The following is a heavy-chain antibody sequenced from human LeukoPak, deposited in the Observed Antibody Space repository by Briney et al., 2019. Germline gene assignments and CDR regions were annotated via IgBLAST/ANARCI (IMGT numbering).Heavy chain of an antibody. CDR2: ISAYNGNT. CDR1: AYTFTSYG. CDR3: ARKVAAAGTLAWFDP. D-gene: IGHD6-13*01. J-gene: IGHJ5*02. V-gene: IGHV1-18*01. Sequence: ASVKVSCKASAYTFTSYGISWVRQAPGQGLEWMGWISAYNGNTNYAQKLQGRVTMTTDTSTSTAYMELRSLRSDDTAVYYCARKVAAAGTLAWFDPWGQGTLVTVSS.